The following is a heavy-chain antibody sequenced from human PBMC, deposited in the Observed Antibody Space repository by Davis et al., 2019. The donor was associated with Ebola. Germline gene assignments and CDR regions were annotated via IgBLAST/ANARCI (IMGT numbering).Heavy chain of an antibody. D-gene: IGHD5-12*01. V-gene: IGHV4-39*07. Sequence: SETLSLTCPVSGGSISSSSYYWGWIRQPPGKGLEWIGSIYYSGSTNYNPSLKSRVTISVDTSKNQFSLKLSSVTAADTAVYYCARAQGRYSGYVDPWGQGTLVTVSS. CDR1: GGSISSSSYY. CDR3: ARAQGRYSGYVDP. CDR2: IYYSGST. J-gene: IGHJ5*02.